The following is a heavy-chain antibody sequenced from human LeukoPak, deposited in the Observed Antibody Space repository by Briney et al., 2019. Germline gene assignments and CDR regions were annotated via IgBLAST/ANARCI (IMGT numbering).Heavy chain of an antibody. CDR3: ARAAGDYYGSGSPIYFDY. J-gene: IGHJ4*02. CDR2: IYSGGST. CDR1: GFTVSSNY. Sequence: GVAVRLSCAASGFTVSSNYMSWVRQAPGKGLEWVSVIYSGGSTYYADSVKGRFTISRDNSKNTLYLQMNSLRAEDTAVYYCARAAGDYYGSGSPIYFDYWGQGTLVTVS. D-gene: IGHD3-10*01. V-gene: IGHV3-53*01.